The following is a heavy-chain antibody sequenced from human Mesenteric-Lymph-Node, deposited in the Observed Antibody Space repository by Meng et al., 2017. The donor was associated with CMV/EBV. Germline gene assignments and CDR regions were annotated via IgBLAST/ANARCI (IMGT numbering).Heavy chain of an antibody. Sequence: SETLSLTCTVSGGSVSSGSYYWSWIRQPPGKGLEWIGYIYYSGSTNYNPSLKSRVTISVDTSKNQFSLKLSSVTAADTAVYYCARGRGIVGSDYWGQGTLVTVSS. J-gene: IGHJ4*02. V-gene: IGHV4-61*01. CDR1: GGSVSSGSYY. D-gene: IGHD2-15*01. CDR2: IYYSGST. CDR3: ARGRGIVGSDY.